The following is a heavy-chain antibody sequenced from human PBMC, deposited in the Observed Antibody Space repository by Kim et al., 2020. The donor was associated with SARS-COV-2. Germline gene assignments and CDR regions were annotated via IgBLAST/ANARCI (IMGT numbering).Heavy chain of an antibody. D-gene: IGHD6-6*01. CDR1: GYTFTSYG. V-gene: IGHV1-18*01. Sequence: ASVKVSCKASGYTFTSYGISWVRQFPGQGLEWMGWISAYNGNTNYAQKLQGRVTMTTDTSTRTAYMELRRLRSDDTDVYYCARDLMGDGDAPNEYSSSELDYWDHGAEGTVSS. CDR3: ARDLMGDGDAPNEYSSSELDY. J-gene: IGHJ4*01. CDR2: ISAYNGNT.